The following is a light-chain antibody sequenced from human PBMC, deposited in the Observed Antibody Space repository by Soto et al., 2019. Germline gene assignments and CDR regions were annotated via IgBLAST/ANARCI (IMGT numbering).Light chain of an antibody. Sequence: EIVLTQSPATLSLSPGERATLSCRASQSVSSYLAWYQQKPGQAPRLLIYDASNRATGIPARFSGSGSGTVFTLPISSLEPEDFAVYYCQQRSNWPGTFGPGTNVAIK. V-gene: IGKV3-11*01. CDR3: QQRSNWPGT. J-gene: IGKJ3*01. CDR2: DAS. CDR1: QSVSSY.